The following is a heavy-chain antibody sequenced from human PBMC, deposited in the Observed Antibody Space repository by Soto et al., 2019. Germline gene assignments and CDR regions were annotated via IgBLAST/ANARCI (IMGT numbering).Heavy chain of an antibody. D-gene: IGHD3-3*01. CDR2: FDPEDGET. CDR1: GHTVTDLS. V-gene: IGHV1-24*01. CDR3: ATENTRRGLTLFGVVIAALYY. Sequence: ASVKVSCKVPGHTVTDLSMHWVRLAPGGGLEWMGRFDPEDGETIYAEKFQGRLTMTEDTSTDTAYMELHSLTYEDTALYYCATENTRRGLTLFGVVIAALYYWGQGTLVTVSS. J-gene: IGHJ4*02.